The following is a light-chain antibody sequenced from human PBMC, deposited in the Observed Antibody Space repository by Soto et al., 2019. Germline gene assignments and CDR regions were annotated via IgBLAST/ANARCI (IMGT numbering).Light chain of an antibody. CDR1: QSVLYSSNNKNY. V-gene: IGKV4-1*01. CDR2: WAS. J-gene: IGKJ1*01. CDR3: QQYYTTPWT. Sequence: DIVMTQSPDSLAVSLGERATINCKSSQSVLYSSNNKNYLAWYQQKPGQPPKVLIYWASTRESGVPDRFSGSGSGTAFTLTISSLQAEDVAVYYCQQYYTTPWTFGQGTKVEIK.